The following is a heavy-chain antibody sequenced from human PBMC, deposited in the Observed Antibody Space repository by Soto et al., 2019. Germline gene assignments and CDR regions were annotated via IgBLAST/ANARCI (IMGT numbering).Heavy chain of an antibody. J-gene: IGHJ6*02. CDR2: IIPIFGTA. CDR1: GGTFSSYA. D-gene: IGHD2-15*01. Sequence: QVQLVQSGAEVKKPGSSVKVSCKASGGTFSSYAISWVRQAPGQGLEWMGGIIPIFGTANYAQKFQGRVTITADESTRTAYMELSSLRSEDTAVYYCARDRGTGCSGGICYPSAYYYYGMDVWGQGTTVTVSS. CDR3: ARDRGTGCSGGICYPSAYYYYGMDV. V-gene: IGHV1-69*01.